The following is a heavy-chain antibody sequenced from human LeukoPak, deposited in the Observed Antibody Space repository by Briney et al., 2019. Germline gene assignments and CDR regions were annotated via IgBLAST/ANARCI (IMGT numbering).Heavy chain of an antibody. CDR2: IYTSGSS. CDR3: ARGPSGYYYG. D-gene: IGHD3-22*01. Sequence: SQTLSLTWTVSGGFIASYSWSWIRQPAGKGLEWMGRIYTSGSSDYNPSLENRVHMPLDTSKNQFYLKMTAVTAADSAVYYCARGPSGYYYGWGQGMLVSVSS. CDR1: GGFIASYS. J-gene: IGHJ4*02. V-gene: IGHV4-4*07.